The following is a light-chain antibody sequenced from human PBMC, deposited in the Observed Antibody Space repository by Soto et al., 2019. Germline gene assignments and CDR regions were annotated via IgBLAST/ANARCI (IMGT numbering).Light chain of an antibody. V-gene: IGLV2-23*02. CDR2: DVS. CDR1: SSDVGSYTL. CDR3: CSYVGRSPHVV. Sequence: SALTQPASVSGSPGQSITISCTGTSSDVGSYTLVSWYQQHPGKVPKVIIYDVSQRPSGVSNRFSGSKSGNTAYLTISGLQAEDEADYYCCSYVGRSPHVVFGGGTKVTVL. J-gene: IGLJ2*01.